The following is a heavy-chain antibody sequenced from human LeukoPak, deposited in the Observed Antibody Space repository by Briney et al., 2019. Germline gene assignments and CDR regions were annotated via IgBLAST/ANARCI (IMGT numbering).Heavy chain of an antibody. CDR2: IYYSGST. Sequence: SETLSLTCTVSGGSISSYYWSWIRQPPGKGLEWIGYIYYSGSTNYNPSLKSRVTISVDTSKNQFSLKLSSVTAADTAVYYCARASPTGFDFWSGYPLPDAFDIWSQGTMVTVSS. CDR1: GGSISSYY. CDR3: ARASPTGFDFWSGYPLPDAFDI. V-gene: IGHV4-59*01. D-gene: IGHD3-3*01. J-gene: IGHJ3*02.